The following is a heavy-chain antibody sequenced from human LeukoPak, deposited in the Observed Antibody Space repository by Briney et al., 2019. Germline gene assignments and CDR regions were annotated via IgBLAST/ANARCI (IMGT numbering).Heavy chain of an antibody. D-gene: IGHD1-26*01. J-gene: IGHJ4*02. CDR2: IKQDGSEK. Sequence: GGSLRVSCAASGFTFSVYWMSWVRQAPGKGLEWVANIKQDGSEKYYVDSVKGRFTISRDNAKNSLYLQMNSLRAEDTAVYYCARDEDRVGALLLWGQGTLVTVSS. CDR1: GFTFSVYW. CDR3: ARDEDRVGALLL. V-gene: IGHV3-7*01.